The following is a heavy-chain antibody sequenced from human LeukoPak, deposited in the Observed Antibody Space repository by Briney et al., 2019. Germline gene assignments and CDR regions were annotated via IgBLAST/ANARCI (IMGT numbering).Heavy chain of an antibody. Sequence: QSGGSLRLSCVASGFTFSSYAMSWVRQAPGKGLEWVSGISGSGGSTYYADSVKGRFTISRDNSKNTLYLQMNSLRAEDTAVYYCASGAYNWNYARGAFDIWGQGTMVTVSS. CDR3: ASGAYNWNYARGAFDI. D-gene: IGHD1-7*01. V-gene: IGHV3-23*01. CDR1: GFTFSSYA. J-gene: IGHJ3*02. CDR2: ISGSGGST.